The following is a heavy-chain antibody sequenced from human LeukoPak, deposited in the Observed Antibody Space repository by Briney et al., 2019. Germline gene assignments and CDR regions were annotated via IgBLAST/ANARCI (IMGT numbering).Heavy chain of an antibody. V-gene: IGHV3-23*01. CDR2: ISGSGGST. D-gene: IGHD2-15*01. CDR1: GFTFYTYA. Sequence: GGALRLSCAAPGFTFYTYALSWVPPAPGEGVEVVSGISGSGGSTYYADSVKGRFTISRDNSKNTLYLQMNSLRAEDTAVYYCANTQGNYYYMDVWGKGTTVTVSS. J-gene: IGHJ6*03. CDR3: ANTQGNYYYMDV.